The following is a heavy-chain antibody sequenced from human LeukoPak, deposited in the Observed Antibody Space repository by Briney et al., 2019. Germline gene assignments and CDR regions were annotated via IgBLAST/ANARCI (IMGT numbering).Heavy chain of an antibody. Sequence: ASVKVSCKASGYTFTGYYMHWVRHAPGQGLEWMGRINPNSGGTNYAQKFQGRVTMTRDTSISTAYMELSRLRSDDTGVYYCARLSVGYCSGGSCYSGDNWFDPWGQRTLVTVSS. J-gene: IGHJ5*02. CDR2: INPNSGGT. D-gene: IGHD2-15*01. CDR3: ARLSVGYCSGGSCYSGDNWFDP. CDR1: GYTFTGYY. V-gene: IGHV1-2*05.